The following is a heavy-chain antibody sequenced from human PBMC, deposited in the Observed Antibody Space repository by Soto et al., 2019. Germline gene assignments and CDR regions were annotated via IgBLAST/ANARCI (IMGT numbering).Heavy chain of an antibody. CDR1: GFTFSSYA. CDR3: AKPPHYIAVSGTGCDY. CDR2: ISGSGGST. V-gene: IGHV3-23*01. Sequence: GGSLRLSCAASGFTFSSYAMSWVRQAPGKGLEWVSAISGSGGSTYYADSVKGRFTISRDNSKNTLYLQMDSLRAEDTAVYYCAKPPHYIAVSGTGCDYWGQGTLVTVSS. D-gene: IGHD6-19*01. J-gene: IGHJ4*02.